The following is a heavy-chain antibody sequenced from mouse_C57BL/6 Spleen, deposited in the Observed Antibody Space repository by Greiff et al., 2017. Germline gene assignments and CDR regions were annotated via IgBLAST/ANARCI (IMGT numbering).Heavy chain of an antibody. V-gene: IGHV1-69*01. Sequence: QVQLQQPGAELVMPGASVKLSCKASGYTFTSYWMHWVKQRPGQGLEWIGEIYPSDSYTNYNQKFKGKSTLTVDKSSSTACMQLSSLTSEDSAVYYCAKGAAQASWFAYWGQGTLVTVSA. CDR2: IYPSDSYT. CDR1: GYTFTSYW. J-gene: IGHJ3*01. CDR3: AKGAAQASWFAY. D-gene: IGHD3-2*02.